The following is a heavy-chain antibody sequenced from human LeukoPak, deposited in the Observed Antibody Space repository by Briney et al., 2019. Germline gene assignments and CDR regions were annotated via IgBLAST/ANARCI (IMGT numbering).Heavy chain of an antibody. CDR1: GGSFSGYY. Sequence: SETLSLTCAVYGGSFSGYYWSWIRQPPGKGLEWIGEINHSGSTNYNPSLKSRVTISVDTSKNRFSLKLSSVTAADTAVYYCARGLTMVRGVRRNWFDPWGQGTLVTVSS. D-gene: IGHD3-10*01. J-gene: IGHJ5*02. CDR2: INHSGST. V-gene: IGHV4-34*01. CDR3: ARGLTMVRGVRRNWFDP.